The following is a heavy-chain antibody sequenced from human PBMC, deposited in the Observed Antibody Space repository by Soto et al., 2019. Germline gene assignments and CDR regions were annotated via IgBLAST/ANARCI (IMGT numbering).Heavy chain of an antibody. CDR3: ARVDIVVVPAAMPGGYYMDV. V-gene: IGHV4-39*01. Sequence: QSQTLSLTCTVSGGSISSSSYYWGWIRQPPGKGLEWIGSIYYSGSTYYNPSLKSRVTISVDTSKNQFSLKLSSVTAADTAVYYCARVDIVVVPAAMPGGYYMDVWGKGTTVTVSS. CDR1: GGSISSSSYY. CDR2: IYYSGST. J-gene: IGHJ6*03. D-gene: IGHD2-2*03.